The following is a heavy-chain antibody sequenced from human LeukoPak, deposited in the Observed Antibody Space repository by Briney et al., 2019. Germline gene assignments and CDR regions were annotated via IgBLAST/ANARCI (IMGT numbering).Heavy chain of an antibody. CDR1: GGTFSSYA. Sequence: PGASVKVSCKASGGTFSSYAISWVRQAPGQGLEWVGGIIPIFGTANYAQKFQGRVTITADESTSTAYMELSSLRSEDTAVYYCARLIPTYIAAAGTSAFDIWGQGTMVTVSS. J-gene: IGHJ3*02. D-gene: IGHD6-13*01. V-gene: IGHV1-69*13. CDR3: ARLIPTYIAAAGTSAFDI. CDR2: IIPIFGTA.